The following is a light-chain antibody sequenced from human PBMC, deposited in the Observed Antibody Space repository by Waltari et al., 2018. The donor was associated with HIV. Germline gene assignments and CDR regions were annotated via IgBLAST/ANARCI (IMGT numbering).Light chain of an antibody. CDR1: HNYVGAYKL. V-gene: IGLV2-11*01. Sequence: QPALTPPRSVSGSPGQSVTIPCTGTHNYVGAYKLVPWYQQHPGKAPKFIIYGVAKRPSGVPDRFSGSKSGNTASLTISGLQAEDEADYYCCSYGGRYNWVFGGGTRLTV. CDR2: GVA. CDR3: CSYGGRYNWV. J-gene: IGLJ3*02.